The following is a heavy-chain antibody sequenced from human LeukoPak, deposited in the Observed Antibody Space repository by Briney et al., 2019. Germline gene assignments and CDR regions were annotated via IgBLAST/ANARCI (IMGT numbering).Heavy chain of an antibody. J-gene: IGHJ3*02. Sequence: PSETLSLTCTVSGGSISSYYWSWLRQPPGKGLEWIGYIYYSGSTNYNPSLKSRVIKSVDTSKNQFSLKLSSVTAAETAVYYCASSDPQKQWLAPPTTEHDAFDIWGQGTMVTVSS. CDR3: ASSDPQKQWLAPPTTEHDAFDI. V-gene: IGHV4-59*01. CDR2: IYYSGST. CDR1: GGSISSYY. D-gene: IGHD6-19*01.